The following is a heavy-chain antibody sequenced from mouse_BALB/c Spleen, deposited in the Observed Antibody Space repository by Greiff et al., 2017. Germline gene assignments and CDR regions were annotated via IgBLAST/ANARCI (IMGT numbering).Heavy chain of an antibody. Sequence: EVKLMESGPGLVKPSQSLSLTCTVTGYSITSDYAWNWIRQFPGNKLEWMGYISYSGSTSYNPSLKSRISITRDTSKNQFFLQLNSVTTEDTATYYCARRNYRYDGSWFAYWGQGTLVTVSA. J-gene: IGHJ3*01. CDR1: GYSITSDYA. D-gene: IGHD2-14*01. V-gene: IGHV3-2*02. CDR3: ARRNYRYDGSWFAY. CDR2: ISYSGST.